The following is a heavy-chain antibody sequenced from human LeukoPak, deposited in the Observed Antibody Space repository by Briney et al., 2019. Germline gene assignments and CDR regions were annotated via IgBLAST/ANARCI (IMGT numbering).Heavy chain of an antibody. D-gene: IGHD2-8*01. CDR2: ISNNGNT. CDR1: GASISSRYYDY. V-gene: IGHV4-39*07. CDR3: ARDLMRGNEGFDY. Sequence: SETLSLTCTVSGASISSRYYDYWGWIRQPPGKGLEWIGSISNNGNTYYEPSLRSRVTISLDTSKNQFSLNLSSVTAAGTAVYYCARDLMRGNEGFDYWGQGILVPVSS. J-gene: IGHJ4*02.